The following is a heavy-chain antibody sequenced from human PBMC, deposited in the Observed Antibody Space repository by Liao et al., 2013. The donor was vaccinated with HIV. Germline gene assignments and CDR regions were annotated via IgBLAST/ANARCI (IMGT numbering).Heavy chain of an antibody. CDR1: VAPSAVIITT. J-gene: IGHJ2*01. D-gene: IGHD2-8*01. CDR3: ARVGNGDYWYFDL. CDR2: VYYSGSS. V-gene: IGHV4-39*07. Sequence: QLQLQESGPRLVKPSETLSLTCTALVAPSAVIITTGAGSASPQEEAGVDWSVYYSGSSYYNPSLKSRVTISVDTSKNHFSLKLSSVTAADTAVYYCARVGNGDYWYFDLWGRGTLVTVSS.